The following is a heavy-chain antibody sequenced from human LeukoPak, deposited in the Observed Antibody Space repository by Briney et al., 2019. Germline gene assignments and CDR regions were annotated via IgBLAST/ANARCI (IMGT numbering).Heavy chain of an antibody. D-gene: IGHD4-23*01. CDR3: ARGYGDNSGAFDI. CDR1: GGSIMVAAYS. CDR2: IYYRGRS. Sequence: SETLSLTCTVAGGSIMVAAYSWSWIRQPPGKGLEWIGYIYYRGRSYYNPSLKSRVTISLDRSKNQFSLRLSSVTAADTAVYFCARGYGDNSGAFDIWGQGTLVTVSS. V-gene: IGHV4-30-2*01. J-gene: IGHJ3*02.